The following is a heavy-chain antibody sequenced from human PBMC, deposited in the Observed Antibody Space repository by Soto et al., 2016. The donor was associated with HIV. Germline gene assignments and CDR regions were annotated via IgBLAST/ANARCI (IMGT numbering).Heavy chain of an antibody. CDR2: ISAYDGEP. J-gene: IGHJ6*02. Sequence: QVQLVQSGAEVKKPGASVKVSRKTSGYSFTSYGLSWVRQAPGQGLEWMGWISAYDGEPNYEQRLQGRVTMTTDRSTRTAYMELRNLRSDDTAIYYCAREDGYGGYARMDVWGQGTTVTVSS. V-gene: IGHV1-18*01. D-gene: IGHD5-12*01. CDR3: AREDGYGGYARMDV. CDR1: GYSFTSYG.